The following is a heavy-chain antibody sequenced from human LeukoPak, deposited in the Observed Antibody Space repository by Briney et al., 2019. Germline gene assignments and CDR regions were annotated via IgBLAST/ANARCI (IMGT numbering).Heavy chain of an antibody. Sequence: GGSLRLSCAASGLTFSSYSMNWVRQAPGKGLEWVSYISSSSSTIYYADSVKGRFTISRDNAKNSLYLQMNSLRAEDTAVYYCARDRWELLDYFDYWGQGTLVTVSS. D-gene: IGHD1-26*01. CDR1: GLTFSSYS. CDR3: ARDRWELLDYFDY. CDR2: ISSSSSTI. V-gene: IGHV3-48*01. J-gene: IGHJ4*02.